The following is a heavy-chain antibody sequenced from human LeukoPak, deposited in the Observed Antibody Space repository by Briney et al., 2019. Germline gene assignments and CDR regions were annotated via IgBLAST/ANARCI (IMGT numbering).Heavy chain of an antibody. CDR3: ARGVSSGSDY. J-gene: IGHJ4*02. D-gene: IGHD3-10*01. V-gene: IGHV4-59*08. CDR1: GGSISSYY. Sequence: SETLSLTCTVSGGSISSYYWGWIRQPPGKGPEWIGYIYYSGSTNYNPSLKSRVTISVGTSKNQFSLKLSSVTAADTAVYYCARGVSSGSDYWGQGTLVTVSS. CDR2: IYYSGST.